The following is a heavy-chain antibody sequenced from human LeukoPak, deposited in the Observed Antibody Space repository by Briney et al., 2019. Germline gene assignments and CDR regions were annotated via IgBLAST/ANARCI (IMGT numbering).Heavy chain of an antibody. D-gene: IGHD3-22*01. CDR2: INSDGSST. Sequence: GGSLRLSCAASGFTFRSYSMNWVRQAPGKGLVWVSRINSDGSSTSYADSVKGRFTISRDNAKNTLYLQMNSLRAEDTAVYYCARSIHRDYYDSTPNHAFDIWGQGTMVTVSS. CDR1: GFTFRSYS. V-gene: IGHV3-74*01. CDR3: ARSIHRDYYDSTPNHAFDI. J-gene: IGHJ3*02.